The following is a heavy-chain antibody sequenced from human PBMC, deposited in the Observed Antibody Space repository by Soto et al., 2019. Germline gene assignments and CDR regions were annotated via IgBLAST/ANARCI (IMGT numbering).Heavy chain of an antibody. D-gene: IGHD2-15*01. CDR3: ARGLGCSGGSCYYTEEHDYGDYVGSDY. V-gene: IGHV4-34*01. CDR1: GGSFSGYY. Sequence: SETLSLTCAVYGGSFSGYYWSWIRQPPGKGLEWIGEINHSGSTNYNPSLKSRVTISVDTSKNQFSLKLSSVTAADTAVYYCARGLGCSGGSCYYTEEHDYGDYVGSDYWGQGTLVTVSS. J-gene: IGHJ4*02. CDR2: INHSGST.